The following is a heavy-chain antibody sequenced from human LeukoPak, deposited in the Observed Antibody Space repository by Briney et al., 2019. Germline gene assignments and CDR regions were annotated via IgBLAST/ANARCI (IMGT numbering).Heavy chain of an antibody. CDR2: ISWNSGSI. Sequence: GGSLRLSCAASGFTFDDYAMHWVRQAPGKGLEWVSGISWNSGSIGYADSVKGRFTISRDNAKNSLYLQMNSLRAEDTALYYCAKDRDSGYPYYFDYWGQGTLVTVSS. J-gene: IGHJ4*02. D-gene: IGHD5-18*01. CDR3: AKDRDSGYPYYFDY. CDR1: GFTFDDYA. V-gene: IGHV3-9*01.